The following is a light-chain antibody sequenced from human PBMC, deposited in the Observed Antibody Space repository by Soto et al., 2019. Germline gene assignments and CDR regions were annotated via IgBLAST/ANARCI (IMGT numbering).Light chain of an antibody. J-gene: IGKJ1*01. CDR1: QSISSN. CDR2: RTS. V-gene: IGKV3-15*01. CDR3: QQSYSTLLT. Sequence: EIVMTQSPATLSVSPGGRATLSRRASQSISSNLAWYQQKPGQAPRLLMFRTSSRATGFPARFSGSGSGTEFNLTISSLQSEDFATYYCQQSYSTLLTFGQGTKVDIK.